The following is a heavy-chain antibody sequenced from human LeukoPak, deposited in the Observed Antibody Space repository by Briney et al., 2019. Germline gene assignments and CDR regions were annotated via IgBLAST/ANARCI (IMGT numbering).Heavy chain of an antibody. D-gene: IGHD2-2*01. Sequence: SETLSLTCAVSGDSINSFHWWSWVRQPPGKGLEWIGEIFHDGSTNYNPSLESRVTISVDKSRNEFSLKLTSVTAADTAVYFCARDIGSVVPAAINWFDPWGQGTLVTVSS. V-gene: IGHV4-4*02. J-gene: IGHJ5*02. CDR1: GDSINSFHW. CDR2: IFHDGST. CDR3: ARDIGSVVPAAINWFDP.